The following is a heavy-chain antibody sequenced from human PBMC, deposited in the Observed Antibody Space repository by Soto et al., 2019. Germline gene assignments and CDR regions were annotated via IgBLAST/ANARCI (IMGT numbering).Heavy chain of an antibody. Sequence: SETLSLTCTVSGGSISSSSYYWGWIRQPPGKGLEWIGSIYYSGSTYYNPSLKSRVTISVDTSKNQFSLRLSSVTAADTAVYYCASRGAARDNYWGQGTLVTVSS. CDR2: IYYSGST. D-gene: IGHD6-6*01. CDR3: ASRGAARDNY. J-gene: IGHJ4*02. V-gene: IGHV4-39*01. CDR1: GGSISSSSYY.